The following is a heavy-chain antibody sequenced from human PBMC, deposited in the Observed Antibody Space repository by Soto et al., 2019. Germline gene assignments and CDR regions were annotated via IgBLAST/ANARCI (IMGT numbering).Heavy chain of an antibody. CDR3: WISLIHWLGGISRRGGYYYCIDV. D-gene: IGHD3-10*01. CDR1: GGSFRGYQ. Sequence: QVQLQQWGAGLLKPSETLSLTCAVYGGSFRGYQWSWIRQTPGKGLEWIGEINDSGNINYNTSLISHRTIIVDASKKLISPTISPITGGDTTVYSCWISLIHWLGGISRRGGYYYCIDVLGIGSTVSV. J-gene: IGHJ6*03. CDR2: INDSGNI. V-gene: IGHV4-34*01.